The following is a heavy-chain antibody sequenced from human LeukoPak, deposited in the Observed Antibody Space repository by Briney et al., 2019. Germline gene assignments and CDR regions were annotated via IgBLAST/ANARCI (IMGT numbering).Heavy chain of an antibody. V-gene: IGHV3-30-3*01. Sequence: GGSLRPSCAASGFTFSSYAMHWVRQGPGKGLERVAVISYDGSNKYYADSVKGRFTISRDNSKNTLYLQMNSLRAEDTAVYYCAREPPPSIAAAVYSMDVWAKGLRSPSP. CDR3: AREPPPSIAAAVYSMDV. J-gene: IGHJ6*02. D-gene: IGHD6-13*01. CDR1: GFTFSSYA. CDR2: ISYDGSNK.